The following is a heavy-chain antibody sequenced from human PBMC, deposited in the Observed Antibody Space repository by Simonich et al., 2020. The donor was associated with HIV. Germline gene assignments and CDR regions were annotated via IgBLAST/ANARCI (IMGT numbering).Heavy chain of an antibody. CDR3: ATVGLRDGYNYY. V-gene: IGHV1-69-2*01. Sequence: EVQLVQSGAEVKKPGATVKISCRVFGYTFTDYYIHWVQQVPGKGLEWIGLVDPEQDETIYAEKFQGRLTITADTSPDIAYMELSILRSEDTAVYYCATVGLRDGYNYYWGQGTLITVSS. D-gene: IGHD1-1*01. CDR1: GYTFTDYY. J-gene: IGHJ4*02. CDR2: VDPEQDET.